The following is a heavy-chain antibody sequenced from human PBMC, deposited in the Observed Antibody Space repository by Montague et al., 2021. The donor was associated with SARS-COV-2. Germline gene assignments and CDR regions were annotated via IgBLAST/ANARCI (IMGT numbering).Heavy chain of an antibody. CDR1: GGSLSGHY. CDR2: ISETTNT. D-gene: IGHD4-23*01. Sequence: SETLSLTCAVSGGSLSGHYCTWICIRHAPGKERVSDINISETTNTNYNPSLRSRVTISVDTSKSQFSLKLSSVTAADTAVYYCARWDPQTLTLIGLRGKSACDYWGQGTLVTVSS. J-gene: IGHJ4*02. V-gene: IGHV4-39*07. CDR3: ARWDPQTLTLIGLRGKSACDY.